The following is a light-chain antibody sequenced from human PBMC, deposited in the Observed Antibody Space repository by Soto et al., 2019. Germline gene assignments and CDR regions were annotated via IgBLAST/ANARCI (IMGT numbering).Light chain of an antibody. V-gene: IGKV3-20*01. CDR1: QSVSSTY. CDR2: GAY. CDR3: QQFGSSPLWT. J-gene: IGKJ1*01. Sequence: EIVLTQSPGTLSLSPGERATLSCRASQSVSSTYLAWYQQRPGQAPRLLIYGAYSRATCIPDRFSGSGSGTDFTLTISRLEPEDFAVYYCQQFGSSPLWTFGQGTKVEIK.